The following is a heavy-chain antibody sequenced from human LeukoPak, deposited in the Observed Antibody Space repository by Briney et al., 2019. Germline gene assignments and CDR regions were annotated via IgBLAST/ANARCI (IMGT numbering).Heavy chain of an antibody. CDR2: INSDESST. Sequence: GGSLRLSGAASEFTFSGYWMHWVRQAPGKGLVWVSHINSDESSTSYADSVKGRFTISRDNAKNTLYLGMNSLRAEDTAVYYCARGSSGGTFGYWGQGTLVTVSS. D-gene: IGHD3-22*01. CDR1: EFTFSGYW. CDR3: ARGSSGGTFGY. J-gene: IGHJ4*02. V-gene: IGHV3-74*01.